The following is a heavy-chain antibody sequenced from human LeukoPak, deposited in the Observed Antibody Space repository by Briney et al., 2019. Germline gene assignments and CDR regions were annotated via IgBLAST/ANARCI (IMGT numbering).Heavy chain of an antibody. CDR3: AREYRGSRYF. CDR1: GFTFSNYW. Sequence: GGSLRLSCAASGFTFSNYWMSWGRQAPGKGLEWVANIKQDGSEKYYVDSVKGRFTISRDNAKNSLYLQMNSLRVEDTAVYYCAREYRGSRYFRGQGTLVTVSS. D-gene: IGHD2/OR15-2a*01. CDR2: IKQDGSEK. J-gene: IGHJ4*02. V-gene: IGHV3-7*01.